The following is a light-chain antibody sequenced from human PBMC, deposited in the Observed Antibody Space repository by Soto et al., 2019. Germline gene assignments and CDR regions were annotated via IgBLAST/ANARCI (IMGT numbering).Light chain of an antibody. CDR3: QQYNSYSPLT. J-gene: IGKJ4*01. CDR1: QSISSW. CDR2: KAS. V-gene: IGKV1-5*03. Sequence: DIQMTQSPSTLSASIGDRVTITCRASQSISSWLAWYQQKPGKAPNLLIYKASSLEGGVPSRFSGSGSGTEFTLTISSLQPDDFATYYCQQYNSYSPLTFGGGTKVEIK.